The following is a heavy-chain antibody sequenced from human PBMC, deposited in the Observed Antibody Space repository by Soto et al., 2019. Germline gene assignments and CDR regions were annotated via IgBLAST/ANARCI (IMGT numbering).Heavy chain of an antibody. CDR1: GGSISSYY. CDR2: IYYSGST. CDR3: ATASGSTYGGPYYYYGLDV. J-gene: IGHJ6*02. V-gene: IGHV4-59*08. D-gene: IGHD2-15*01. Sequence: QVQLQESGPGLVKSSETLSLTCTVSGGSISSYYWSWIRQPPGKGLEWIGYIYYSGSTKYNPSLXGRVPLSVATXXNXCXXTVSSVTAADTAVYYCATASGSTYGGPYYYYGLDVWGQGTTVTVSS.